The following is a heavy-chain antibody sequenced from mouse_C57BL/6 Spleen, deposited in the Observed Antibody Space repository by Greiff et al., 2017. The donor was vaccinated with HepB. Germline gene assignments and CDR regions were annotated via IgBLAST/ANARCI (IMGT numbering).Heavy chain of an antibody. CDR3: ASGVYYGSSSYAMDY. CDR1: GYTFTDYY. CDR2: INPNNGGT. V-gene: IGHV1-26*01. Sequence: VQLQQSGPELVKPGASVKISCKASGYTFTDYYMNWVKQSHGKSLEWIGDINPNNGGTSYNQKFKGKATLTVDKSSSTAYMELRSLTSEDSAVYYCASGVYYGSSSYAMDYWGQGTSVTVSS. J-gene: IGHJ4*01. D-gene: IGHD1-1*01.